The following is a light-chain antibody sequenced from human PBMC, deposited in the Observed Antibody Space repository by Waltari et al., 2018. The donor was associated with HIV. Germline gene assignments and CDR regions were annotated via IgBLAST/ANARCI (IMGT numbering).Light chain of an antibody. CDR2: WES. Sequence: DIEVTQSPDSLAVSLGERATINCKSSQSVLYRSNNRNYLAWVQQKPGQSPKLLISWESARESGVPARFSGGGSGTDFTLTIRSLQAEDVATYYCQQYSTFPWTFGQGTKVEIK. J-gene: IGKJ1*01. V-gene: IGKV4-1*01. CDR3: QQYSTFPWT. CDR1: QSVLYRSNNRNY.